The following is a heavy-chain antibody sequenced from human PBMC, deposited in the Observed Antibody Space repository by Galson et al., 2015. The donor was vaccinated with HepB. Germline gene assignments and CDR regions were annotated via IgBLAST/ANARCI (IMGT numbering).Heavy chain of an antibody. J-gene: IGHJ3*01. Sequence: SLRLSCAASGLTFRSAAMSWVRLAPGKGLEWVSVISGSGDSTSNPDSVKGRFTISRDNSKNTLYLQMNNLRVEDMAVYFCAKDLRGTITLDYDAFDLWGQGTMVTVSS. CDR1: GLTFRSAA. CDR2: ISGSGDST. CDR3: AKDLRGTITLDYDAFDL. D-gene: IGHD3-10*01. V-gene: IGHV3-23*01.